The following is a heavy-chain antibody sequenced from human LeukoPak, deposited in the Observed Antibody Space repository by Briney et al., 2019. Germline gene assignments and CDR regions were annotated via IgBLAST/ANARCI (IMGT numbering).Heavy chain of an antibody. D-gene: IGHD3-22*01. J-gene: IGHJ3*02. V-gene: IGHV3-23*01. Sequence: PGGSLRLSCAASGFTFSSYAMSWVRQAPGKGLEWVSAISGSGGSTYYADSVKGRFSISRDNSKNTLYLQMNSLRAEDTAVYYCAKRQYYDSGQYAFDIWGQGTMVTVSS. CDR1: GFTFSSYA. CDR3: AKRQYYDSGQYAFDI. CDR2: ISGSGGST.